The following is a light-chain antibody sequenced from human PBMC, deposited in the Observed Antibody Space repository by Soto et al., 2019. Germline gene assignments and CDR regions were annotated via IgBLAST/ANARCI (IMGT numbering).Light chain of an antibody. CDR2: EIS. CDR3: FTYTTSSTLV. J-gene: IGLJ3*02. CDR1: SSDVGGYNY. V-gene: IGLV2-14*01. Sequence: QSVLTQPASVSGSPGQSITISCTGTSSDVGGYNYVSWYQQHPAKAPKLMIYEISNRPSGVSHRFSGSKSGNTASLTISGLQAEDEADYYCFTYTTSSTLVFGGGTKLTVL.